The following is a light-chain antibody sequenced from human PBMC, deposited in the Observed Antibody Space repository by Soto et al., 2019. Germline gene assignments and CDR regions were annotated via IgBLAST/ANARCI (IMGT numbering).Light chain of an antibody. CDR2: GAS. Sequence: EIVMTQSPPTLSVSPGEGATLSCRASQSVSSNLAWYQQKPGQAPRLLIYGASTRATGIPARFSGSGSGTEFTLTISSLQSEDFAVYYCQQYNNWPRTFGQGTKVEIK. CDR1: QSVSSN. J-gene: IGKJ1*01. CDR3: QQYNNWPRT. V-gene: IGKV3-15*01.